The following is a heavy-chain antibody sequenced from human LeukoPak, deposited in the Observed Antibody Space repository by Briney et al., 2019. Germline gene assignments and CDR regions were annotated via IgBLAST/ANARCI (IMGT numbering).Heavy chain of an antibody. CDR3: AKSQFAYSSSWYYFDY. Sequence: TGGSLRLSCAASGFTFSSYAMSWVRQAPGKGLEWVSAISGSGGSTYYAHSVKGRFTISRDNSKNTLYLQMNSLRAEDTAVYYCAKSQFAYSSSWYYFDYWGQGTLVTVSS. CDR2: ISGSGGST. J-gene: IGHJ4*02. D-gene: IGHD6-13*01. V-gene: IGHV3-23*01. CDR1: GFTFSSYA.